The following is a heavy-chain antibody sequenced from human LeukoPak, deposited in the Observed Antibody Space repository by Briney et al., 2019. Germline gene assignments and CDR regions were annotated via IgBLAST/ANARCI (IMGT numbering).Heavy chain of an antibody. J-gene: IGHJ5*02. CDR1: GGTFSSYA. Sequence: ASVKVSCKASGGTFSSYAISWVRQAPGQGLEWMGGIIPIFGTANYAQKFQGRVTITADESTSTAYMELSSLRSEDTAVYYCARDPRATVVPNWFDPWGQGTLVTVSS. D-gene: IGHD4-23*01. CDR3: ARDPRATVVPNWFDP. V-gene: IGHV1-69*13. CDR2: IIPIFGTA.